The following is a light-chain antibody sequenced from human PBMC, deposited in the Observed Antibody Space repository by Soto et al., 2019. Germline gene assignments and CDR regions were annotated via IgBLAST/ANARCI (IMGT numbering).Light chain of an antibody. Sequence: EIRMTQSPAILSVSPGESATLSCRASQSVSSHVVWYQQKPGQAPRLLISDSSTTGFPARFSGSGSGTEFTLTISSLQSDDSAIYYCQQYGNSPWTFGHGTKVEIK. CDR1: QSVSSH. J-gene: IGKJ1*01. CDR2: DSS. V-gene: IGKV3-15*01. CDR3: QQYGNSPWT.